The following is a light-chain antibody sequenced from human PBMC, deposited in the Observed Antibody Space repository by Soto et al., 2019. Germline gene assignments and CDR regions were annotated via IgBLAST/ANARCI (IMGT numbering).Light chain of an antibody. CDR3: QVWDSSSDRPV. CDR2: YDS. V-gene: IGLV3-21*04. J-gene: IGLJ3*02. Sequence: YELTQTPSLSVAPEKTASITCGGDNIGSQSVHWYQHKPGQAPILVMRYDSDRPSGIPERFSGSDSGNTATLTISRVEAGDEADYYCQVWDSSSDRPVFGGGTKVTVL. CDR1: NIGSQS.